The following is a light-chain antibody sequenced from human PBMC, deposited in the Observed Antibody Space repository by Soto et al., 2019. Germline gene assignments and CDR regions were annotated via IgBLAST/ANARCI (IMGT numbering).Light chain of an antibody. V-gene: IGLV1-44*01. CDR2: SNN. CDR1: SSNIGSNT. CDR3: AAWDDSLNVV. Sequence: QAVVTQPPSASGTPGQRVTISCSGSSSNIGSNTVNWYQQLPGTAPKLLIYSNNQPPSGVPDRFSGSKSGTSASLAISGLQSEDEADYYCAAWDDSLNVVFGGGTKLTVL. J-gene: IGLJ2*01.